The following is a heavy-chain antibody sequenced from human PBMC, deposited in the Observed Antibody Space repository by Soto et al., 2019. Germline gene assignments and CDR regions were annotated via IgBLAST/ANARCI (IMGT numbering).Heavy chain of an antibody. D-gene: IGHD5-12*01. CDR2: INVGNGNT. CDR3: ARHRERSYSGSDWTAPDY. Sequence: GTVKVSCKASGYSFSSSAVQWVRPASGQSLEWVGWINVGNGNTKYSRKLQGRVTITRDTSASTAYMELRSLRSEDTAVYYRARHRERSYSGSDWTAPDYWGQGTLVAVSS. J-gene: IGHJ4*02. CDR1: GYSFSSSA. V-gene: IGHV1-3*01.